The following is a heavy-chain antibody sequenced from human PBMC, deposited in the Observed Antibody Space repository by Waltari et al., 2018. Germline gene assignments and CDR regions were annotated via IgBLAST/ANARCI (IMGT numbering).Heavy chain of an antibody. J-gene: IGHJ6*03. D-gene: IGHD3-3*01. V-gene: IGHV4-59*01. CDR2: ST. CDR3: ARDRNYDFWSGYPNPYYYYYMDV. Sequence: STNYNPSLKSRVTISVDTSKNQFSLKLSSVTAADTALYYCARDRNYDFWSGYPNPYYYYYMDVWGKGTTVTVSS.